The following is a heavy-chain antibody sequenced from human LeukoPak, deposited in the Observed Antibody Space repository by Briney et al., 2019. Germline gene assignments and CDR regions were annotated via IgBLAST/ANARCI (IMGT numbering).Heavy chain of an antibody. V-gene: IGHV3-23*01. J-gene: IGHJ4*02. Sequence: GGSLRLSCAASGVTLSSYAMSWVRQAPGKGLEWVSAISGGGGSTNYADSVKGRITISRDNPKNTLYLQMNSLRAEDTAIYYCAKGDYYGSGSYYEPFDYWGQGTLVTVSS. CDR3: AKGDYYGSGSYYEPFDY. D-gene: IGHD3-10*01. CDR1: GVTLSSYA. CDR2: ISGGGGST.